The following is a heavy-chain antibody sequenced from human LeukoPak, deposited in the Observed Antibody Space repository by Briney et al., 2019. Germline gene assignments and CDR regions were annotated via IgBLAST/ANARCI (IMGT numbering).Heavy chain of an antibody. CDR1: GFTFSSYG. CDR3: AKDGLGYCSSTSCIRTHFDY. CDR2: IRYDGINK. Sequence: GGSLRLSCAASGFTFSSYGMHSVRQSPGKGLEWVAFIRYDGINKYYADSVKGRFTISRDNSKNTLYLQMNSLRAEDTAVYYCAKDGLGYCSSTSCIRTHFDYWGQGTLVTVSS. V-gene: IGHV3-30*02. J-gene: IGHJ4*02. D-gene: IGHD2-2*01.